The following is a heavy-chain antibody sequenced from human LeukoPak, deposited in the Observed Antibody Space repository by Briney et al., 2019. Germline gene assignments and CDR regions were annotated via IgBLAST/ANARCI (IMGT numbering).Heavy chain of an antibody. J-gene: IGHJ4*02. Sequence: GGSLRLSCAASGFAFSSYEMNWVRQAPGRGLEWVSYISSDDGSTRFYADSVKGRFTISRDNAKNSLYLQMNNLRAEDTAVYYCARDIRKGQEAPGYFDYWGQGTLVTVSS. CDR1: GFAFSSYE. CDR3: ARDIRKGQEAPGYFDY. V-gene: IGHV3-48*03. CDR2: ISSDDGSTR. D-gene: IGHD1-1*01.